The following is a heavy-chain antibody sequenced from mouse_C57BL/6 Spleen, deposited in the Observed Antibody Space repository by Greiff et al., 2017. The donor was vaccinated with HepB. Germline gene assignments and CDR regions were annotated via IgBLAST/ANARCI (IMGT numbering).Heavy chain of an antibody. CDR3: ASGGLCYDPAY. CDR1: GYTFTSYW. CDR2: IHPNSGST. D-gene: IGHD2-12*01. V-gene: IGHV1-64*01. Sequence: QVQLQQPGAELVKPGASVKLSCKASGYTFTSYWMHWVKQRPGQGLEWIGMIHPNSGSTNYNEKFKSKATLTVDKSSSTAYMQLSSLTSEDSAVYYCASGGLCYDPAYWGQGILVTVSP. J-gene: IGHJ3*01.